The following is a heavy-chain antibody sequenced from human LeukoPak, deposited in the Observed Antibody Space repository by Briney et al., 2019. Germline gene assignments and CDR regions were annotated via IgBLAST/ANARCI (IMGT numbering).Heavy chain of an antibody. D-gene: IGHD1-26*01. CDR1: GYTFTSYG. Sequence: SVKVSCKASGYTFTSYGISWVRQAPGQGLEWMGGITPVFGTRNSAQKFQGRVTITADESTSTAFMGLSRLRSEDTAVYYCARDHWDGSYSRGDYWGQGTLVIVSS. CDR3: ARDHWDGSYSRGDY. V-gene: IGHV1-69*13. CDR2: ITPVFGTR. J-gene: IGHJ4*02.